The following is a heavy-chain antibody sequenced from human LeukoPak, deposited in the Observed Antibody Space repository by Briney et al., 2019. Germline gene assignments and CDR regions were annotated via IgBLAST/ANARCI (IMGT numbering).Heavy chain of an antibody. D-gene: IGHD2-2*01. Sequence: ASVKVSCKASGYTFTSYGISWVRQAPGQGLKWMGWISAYNGNTNYAQKLQGRVTMTTDTSTSTAYMELRSLRSDDTAVYYCARRYCSSTSCLNDAFDIWGQGTMVTVSS. J-gene: IGHJ3*02. CDR3: ARRYCSSTSCLNDAFDI. V-gene: IGHV1-18*01. CDR1: GYTFTSYG. CDR2: ISAYNGNT.